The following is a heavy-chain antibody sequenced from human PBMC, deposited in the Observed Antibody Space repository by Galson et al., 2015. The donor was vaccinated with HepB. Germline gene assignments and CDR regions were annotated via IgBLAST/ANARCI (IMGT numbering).Heavy chain of an antibody. J-gene: IGHJ5*02. CDR2: IYHSGRT. V-gene: IGHV4-30-2*01. Sequence: TLSLTCAVSGGSISSGGYSWSWIRQPPGKGLEWIGYIYHSGRTYYNPSLKSRVTMSMDTSKNQFSLKHTSVTAADTAVYYCARDRKAGWFDPWGQGTLVAVSS. CDR3: ARDRKAGWFDP. CDR1: GGSISSGGYS.